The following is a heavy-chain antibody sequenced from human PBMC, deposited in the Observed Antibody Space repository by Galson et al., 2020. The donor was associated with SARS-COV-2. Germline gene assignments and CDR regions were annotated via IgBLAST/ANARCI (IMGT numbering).Heavy chain of an antibody. CDR2: IKSKTDGETT. CDR1: GFTFSKAW. D-gene: IGHD3-22*01. J-gene: IGHJ3*02. CDR3: TTGVYYDSRGYYGKAVAM. Sequence: GESLKISCAASGFTFSKAWMSWVRQAPGKGLEWVGRIKSKTDGETTEYVAPVKGRFTISRDDSKNTVYLQMNSLKTEDTGVYYCTTGVYYDSRGYYGKAVAMWGQGTMVTVSS. V-gene: IGHV3-15*01.